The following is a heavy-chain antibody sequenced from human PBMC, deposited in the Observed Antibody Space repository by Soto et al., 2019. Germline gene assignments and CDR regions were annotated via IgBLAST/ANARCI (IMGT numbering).Heavy chain of an antibody. V-gene: IGHV1-69*06. CDR2: LIPLFGTT. D-gene: IGHD7-27*01. CDR3: ARGPNWGYRLDS. Sequence: QVQLVQSGAEVKKPGSSVKVSCEASGGTFSGHAISWVRQAPGQGPEWMGGLIPLFGTTQHAQNFQDRLTITADKSTITAYMDLTMLRFEDTAIYYCARGPNWGYRLDSWGQGTLVTVSS. J-gene: IGHJ5*01. CDR1: GGTFSGHA.